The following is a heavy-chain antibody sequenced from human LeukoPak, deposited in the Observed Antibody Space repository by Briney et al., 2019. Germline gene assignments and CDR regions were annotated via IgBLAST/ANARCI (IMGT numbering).Heavy chain of an antibody. CDR1: EFTFGRNW. Sequence: GGSLRLSCAASEFTFGRNWMGWVRQAPGKGLEWLANIKQDGNEKYYLDSVKGRFTISRDNAKNTLYLQMNSLRAEDTAVYYCARGSSSGWPDYFDYWGQGVLVTVSS. V-gene: IGHV3-7*01. CDR3: ARGSSSGWPDYFDY. CDR2: IKQDGNEK. D-gene: IGHD6-19*01. J-gene: IGHJ4*02.